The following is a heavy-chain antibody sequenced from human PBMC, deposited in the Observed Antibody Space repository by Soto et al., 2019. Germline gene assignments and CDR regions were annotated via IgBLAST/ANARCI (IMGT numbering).Heavy chain of an antibody. CDR3: ARLAYCGGDCYSAYYYHYGMDV. V-gene: IGHV5-51*01. CDR1: GYSFTSYW. J-gene: IGHJ6*02. Sequence: GESLKISCKGSGYSFTSYWIGWVRQMPGKGLEWMGIIYPGDSDTRYSPSFQGQVTISADKSISTAYLQWSSLKASDTAMYYCARLAYCGGDCYSAYYYHYGMDVWGQGTTVTVSS. CDR2: IYPGDSDT. D-gene: IGHD2-21*02.